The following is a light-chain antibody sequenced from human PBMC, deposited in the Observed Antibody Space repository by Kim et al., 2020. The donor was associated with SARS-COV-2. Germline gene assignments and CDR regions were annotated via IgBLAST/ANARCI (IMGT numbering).Light chain of an antibody. CDR1: RLGEKF. J-gene: IGLJ2*01. V-gene: IGLV3-1*01. Sequence: VSVSPGQTASIPCAGYRLGEKFASWYQQMPGQPPILVIYQDTQRAPGIPERFSGSNSGDTATLTIAGTQAMDEAHYYCQTWGTSVVFGGGTQLTVL. CDR3: QTWGTSVV. CDR2: QDT.